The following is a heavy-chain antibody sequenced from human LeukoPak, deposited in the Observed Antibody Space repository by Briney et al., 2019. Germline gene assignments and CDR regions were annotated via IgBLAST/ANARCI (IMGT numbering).Heavy chain of an antibody. Sequence: SETLSLTCTVSGGSISSYYWGWIRQPPGKGLEWIGYIYYSGSTNYNPSLKSRVTISVDTSKNQFSLKLSSVTAADTAVYYCARFHKLRYFDWTYGMDVWGQGTTVTVSS. CDR2: IYYSGST. D-gene: IGHD3-9*01. J-gene: IGHJ6*02. CDR1: GGSISSYY. CDR3: ARFHKLRYFDWTYGMDV. V-gene: IGHV4-59*01.